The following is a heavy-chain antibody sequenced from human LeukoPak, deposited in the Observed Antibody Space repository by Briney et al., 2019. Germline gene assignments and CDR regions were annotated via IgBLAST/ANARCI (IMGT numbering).Heavy chain of an antibody. V-gene: IGHV1-46*01. D-gene: IGHD1-26*01. CDR3: ARDSSGSYPH. CDR1: GYTFTSYY. J-gene: IGHJ4*02. CDR2: INPSGGST. Sequence: ASVKVSCKASGYTFTSYYMHWVRQAPGQGLEWMGIINPSGGSTSYAQKFQGRVTMTRDTSISTAYMELSRLRSDDTAVYYCARDSSGSYPHWGQGTLVTVSS.